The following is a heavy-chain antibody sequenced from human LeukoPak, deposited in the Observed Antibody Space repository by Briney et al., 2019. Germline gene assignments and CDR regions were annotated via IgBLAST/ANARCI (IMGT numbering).Heavy chain of an antibody. Sequence: PSETLSLTCAVYGGSFSGYYWSWIRQPPGKGLEWIGEINHSGSTNYNPSLKSRVTISVGTSKNQFSLKLSSVTAADTAVYYCARGPLLRFLEWLPYYYYYMDVWGKGTTVTVSS. CDR3: ARGPLLRFLEWLPYYYYYMDV. V-gene: IGHV4-34*01. J-gene: IGHJ6*03. CDR2: INHSGST. CDR1: GGSFSGYY. D-gene: IGHD3-3*01.